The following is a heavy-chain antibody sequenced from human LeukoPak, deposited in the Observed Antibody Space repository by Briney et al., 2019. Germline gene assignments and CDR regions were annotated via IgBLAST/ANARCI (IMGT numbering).Heavy chain of an antibody. V-gene: IGHV4-59*01. Sequence: SETLSLTCAVYGGSISSYYWSWIRQPPGKGLEWIGYIYYSGSTNYNPSLKSRVTISVDTSKNQFSLKLSSVTAADTAVYYCARGLFRYWYFDLWGRGTLVTVSS. CDR3: ARGLFRYWYFDL. CDR2: IYYSGST. D-gene: IGHD3-22*01. CDR1: GGSISSYY. J-gene: IGHJ2*01.